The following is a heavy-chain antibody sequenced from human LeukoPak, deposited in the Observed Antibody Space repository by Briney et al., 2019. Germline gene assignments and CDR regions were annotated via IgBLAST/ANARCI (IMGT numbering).Heavy chain of an antibody. CDR1: GFTFSDYY. V-gene: IGHV3-7*03. J-gene: IGHJ4*02. D-gene: IGHD2-2*01. CDR2: INGDGSLN. Sequence: PGGSLRLSCAASGFTFSDYYMSWIRQAPGKGLEWVANINGDGSLNGHVASVKGRFTISRDNAKNSVYLQMISLRDEDTAVYYCARDVYCSSTTCSYYFDYWGQGTLVTVSS. CDR3: ARDVYCSSTTCSYYFDY.